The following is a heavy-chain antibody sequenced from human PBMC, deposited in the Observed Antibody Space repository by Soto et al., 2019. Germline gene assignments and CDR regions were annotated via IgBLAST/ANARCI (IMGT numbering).Heavy chain of an antibody. CDR3: ARVGVVRGVFGY. V-gene: IGHV4-34*01. D-gene: IGHD3-10*01. Sequence: QVQLQQWGAGLLKPSETLSLTCAVYVGSFSGYYWSWIRQPPGKGLEWIGEINHSGGTNYNPSLKSRVTISVDTSKNQFSLKLSSVTAADTAVYYCARVGVVRGVFGYWGQGTLVTVSS. J-gene: IGHJ4*02. CDR1: VGSFSGYY. CDR2: INHSGGT.